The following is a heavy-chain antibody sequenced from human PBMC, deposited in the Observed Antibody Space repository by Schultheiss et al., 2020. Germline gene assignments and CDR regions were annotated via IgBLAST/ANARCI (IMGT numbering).Heavy chain of an antibody. V-gene: IGHV4-61*05. CDR1: GGSISSSSYY. CDR3: ARRSIFGVVDN. D-gene: IGHD3-3*01. CDR2: IYYSGST. J-gene: IGHJ4*02. Sequence: SETLSLTCTVSGGSISSSSYYWGWIRQPPGKGLEWIGYIYYSGSTNYNPSLKSRVTMSLDTSKNQFSLKLSSVTAADTAVYYCARRSIFGVVDNWGQGTLVTVSS.